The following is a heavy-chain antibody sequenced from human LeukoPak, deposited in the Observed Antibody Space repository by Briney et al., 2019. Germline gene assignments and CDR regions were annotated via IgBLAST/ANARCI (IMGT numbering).Heavy chain of an antibody. D-gene: IGHD2-2*01. CDR3: ARHYLSDGILSTFDP. J-gene: IGHJ5*02. CDR1: GGSISSSPYY. CDR2: IYYRGST. V-gene: IGHV4-39*01. Sequence: KSSETLSLTCTVSGGSISSSPYYWGWIPQPPGKGLEWIGTIYYRGSTYSNPSLNSRVTISLDTSKNQFSLRLRSVTAADTALYYCARHYLSDGILSTFDPWGQGTLVTVSS.